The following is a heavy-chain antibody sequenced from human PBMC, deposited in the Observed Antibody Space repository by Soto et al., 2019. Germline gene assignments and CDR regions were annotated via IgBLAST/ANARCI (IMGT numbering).Heavy chain of an antibody. Sequence: SETLSPTCTVSGGSVSSGSYYWSWIRQPPGKGLEWIGYIYYSGSTNYNPSLKSRVTISVDTSKNQFSLKLSSVTAADTAVYYCATGIAITGTTHYFDYWGQGTLVTVSS. D-gene: IGHD1-7*01. V-gene: IGHV4-61*01. J-gene: IGHJ4*02. CDR2: IYYSGST. CDR1: GGSVSSGSYY. CDR3: ATGIAITGTTHYFDY.